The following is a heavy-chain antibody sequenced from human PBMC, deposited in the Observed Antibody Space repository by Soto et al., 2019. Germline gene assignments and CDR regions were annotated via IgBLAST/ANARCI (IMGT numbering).Heavy chain of an antibody. J-gene: IGHJ2*01. Sequence: QVQLVQSGAEVKKPGASVKVSCKASGYTFTHYGITWVRQAPGQGLEWMGWINSFSGDTNYPQKLQCRLTMTTDTSTITVYMELRNLRSDDTAVYYCARDLHSGGKYWYFDIWGRGTLVTVSS. CDR2: INSFSGDT. V-gene: IGHV1-18*01. CDR1: GYTFTHYG. CDR3: ARDLHSGGKYWYFDI. D-gene: IGHD2-15*01.